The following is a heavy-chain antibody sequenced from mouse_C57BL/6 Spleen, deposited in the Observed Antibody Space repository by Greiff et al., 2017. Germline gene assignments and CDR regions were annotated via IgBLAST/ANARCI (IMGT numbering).Heavy chain of an antibody. J-gene: IGHJ3*01. CDR3: ARDGIGFAY. Sequence: EVKLVESGGGLVKPGGSLKLSCAASGFTFSSYAMSWVRQTPEKRLEWVATISDGGRYTYYPDNVKGRFTISRDNAKNNLYLQMSHLKSEDTAMYYCARDGIGFAYWGQGTLVTVSA. V-gene: IGHV5-4*01. D-gene: IGHD4-1*01. CDR1: GFTFSSYA. CDR2: ISDGGRYT.